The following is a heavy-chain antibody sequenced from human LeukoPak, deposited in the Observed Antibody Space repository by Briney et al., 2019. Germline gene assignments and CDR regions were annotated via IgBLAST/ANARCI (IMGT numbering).Heavy chain of an antibody. Sequence: GGSLRLSWAASGISFSTYAMSWVRQAPGKGLEWVSTIRGPCDRTLSADPVKGHFTITKDNSKNTLVLQMNSLRADDTVFYYCARELKVSGPTTGFDYWGQGTLVTVSS. D-gene: IGHD1-26*01. CDR1: GISFSTYA. CDR2: IRGPCDRT. CDR3: ARELKVSGPTTGFDY. J-gene: IGHJ4*02. V-gene: IGHV3-23*01.